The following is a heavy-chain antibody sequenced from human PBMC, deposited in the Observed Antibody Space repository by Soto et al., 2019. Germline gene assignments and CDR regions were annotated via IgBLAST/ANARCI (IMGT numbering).Heavy chain of an antibody. CDR1: GFIFSSDW. CDR2: IDTDGSGT. D-gene: IGHD3-16*01. J-gene: IGHJ4*02. V-gene: IGHV3-74*01. Sequence: EGSLRLSCAASGFIFSSDWMHWVRQAPGKGPVWVSRIDTDGSGTTYADSVKGRFTISRDNARNTLFLEMNSLIVEDTAIYYCTRETLPARGTYNSYCFDYWGQGHLVTVSS. CDR3: TRETLPARGTYNSYCFDY.